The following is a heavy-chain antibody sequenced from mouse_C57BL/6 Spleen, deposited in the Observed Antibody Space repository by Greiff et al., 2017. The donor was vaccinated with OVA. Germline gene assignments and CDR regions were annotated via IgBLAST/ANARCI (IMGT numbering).Heavy chain of an antibody. CDR1: GYTFTSSW. D-gene: IGHD1-1*01. J-gene: IGHJ1*03. CDR3: ARGRDYYGSSYGYFDV. V-gene: IGHV1-64*01. Sequence: QVQLQQPGAELVKPGASVKLSCKASGYTFTSSWMHWVKQRPGQGLEWIGMIHPNSGSTNYNEKFKSKATLTVDKSSSTAYMQLSSLTSEDSAVYYCARGRDYYGSSYGYFDVWGTGTTVTVSS. CDR2: IHPNSGST.